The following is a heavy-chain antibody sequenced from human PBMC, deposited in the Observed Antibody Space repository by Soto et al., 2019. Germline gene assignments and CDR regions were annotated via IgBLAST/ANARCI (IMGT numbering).Heavy chain of an antibody. J-gene: IGHJ6*02. CDR1: GYSFASYC. D-gene: IGHD6-6*01. V-gene: IGHV5-51*01. CDR2: IYPGDSDT. Sequence: PGESLKISGQGSGYSFASYCIGWVLQMPWEDLEWMGIIYPGDSDTRYSPSFQGQVTISADKSLRTAYLQWTSLKASDTALYYCARTRSFTLGFYYDGMDVWGQGTTVTVSS. CDR3: ARTRSFTLGFYYDGMDV.